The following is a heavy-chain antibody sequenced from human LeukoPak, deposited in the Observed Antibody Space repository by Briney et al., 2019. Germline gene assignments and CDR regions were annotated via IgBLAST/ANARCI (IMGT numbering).Heavy chain of an antibody. Sequence: ASVTLSFKASGYTFTDYYMNWVRQAPGQGLEWMGWIHPNNGGTNYAQKFQGRVTMTRDTSISTAYMELSRLTSDDTAVYYCGRKSAARKTSEFDYWGQGTLVTVSS. CDR3: GRKSAARKTSEFDY. J-gene: IGHJ4*02. D-gene: IGHD6-6*01. CDR2: IHPNNGGT. CDR1: GYTFTDYY. V-gene: IGHV1-2*02.